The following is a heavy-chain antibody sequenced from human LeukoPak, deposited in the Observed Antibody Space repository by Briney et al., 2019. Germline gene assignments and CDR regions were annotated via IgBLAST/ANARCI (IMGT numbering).Heavy chain of an antibody. V-gene: IGHV3-23*01. Sequence: GGSLRLSCAASGFTFSSYAMSWVRQAPGKGLEWVSAISGSGGSTYYADSVKGRFTISRDNSKNTLYLQMNSLRAEDTAVYYCAKDIYYDSSGYLHYWGQGTLVTVSS. CDR2: ISGSGGST. CDR1: GFTFSSYA. J-gene: IGHJ4*02. D-gene: IGHD3-22*01. CDR3: AKDIYYDSSGYLHY.